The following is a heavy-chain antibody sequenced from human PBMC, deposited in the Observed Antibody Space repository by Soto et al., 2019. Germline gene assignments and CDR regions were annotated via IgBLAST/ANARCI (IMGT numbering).Heavy chain of an antibody. CDR3: ASSGYSYGFQTFDY. Sequence: SETLSLTCTVSGGSISTYYWSWIRQPPGKGLEWIGYIYYSGSTNYNPSLKSRVTISVDTSKNQFSLKLSSVTAADTAVYYCASSGYSYGFQTFDYWGQGTLVTVSS. J-gene: IGHJ4*02. CDR1: GGSISTYY. D-gene: IGHD5-18*01. V-gene: IGHV4-59*08. CDR2: IYYSGST.